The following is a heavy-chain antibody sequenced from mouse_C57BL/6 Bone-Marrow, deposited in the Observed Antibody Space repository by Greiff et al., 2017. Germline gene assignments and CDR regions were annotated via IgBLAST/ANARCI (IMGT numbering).Heavy chain of an antibody. J-gene: IGHJ3*01. CDR3: AREGFAY. V-gene: IGHV14-4*01. Sequence: EVQLQQSGAELVRPGASVKLSCTASGFNIKDDYMHWVKQRPEQGLEWIGWIDPENGDTEYASKFQGKATITADKPSSTAYMQLSSLTSEDSAVYYCAREGFAYWGQGTLVTVSA. CDR2: IDPENGDT. CDR1: GFNIKDDY.